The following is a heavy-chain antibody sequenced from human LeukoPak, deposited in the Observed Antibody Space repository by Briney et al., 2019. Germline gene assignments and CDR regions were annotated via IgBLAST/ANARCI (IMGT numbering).Heavy chain of an antibody. J-gene: IGHJ4*02. Sequence: AAPKLAYKACGYTFTGYGISCLRKAAGQVFDWMERISAYNGNPNYAQKLQVRVTMTTDTYTSTAYMELRSLRSDDTAVYYCAREDCSSTSCYEGGYWGQRTLVTVSS. CDR2: ISAYNGNP. D-gene: IGHD2-2*01. CDR3: AREDCSSTSCYEGGY. CDR1: GYTFTGYG. V-gene: IGHV1-18*01.